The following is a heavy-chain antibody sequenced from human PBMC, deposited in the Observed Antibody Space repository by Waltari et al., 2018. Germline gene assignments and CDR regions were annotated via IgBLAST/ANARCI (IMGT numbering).Heavy chain of an antibody. CDR2: ISSSISYI. CDR3: ASSNRQQLPPRDY. J-gene: IGHJ4*02. Sequence: EVQLVESGGGLVKPGGSLRLSCAASGFTFSSYSMNWVRQAPGKGLDWVSSISSSISYIYYADSGKGRFTISRDNAKNSLYLQMNSLRAEDTAVYYCASSNRQQLPPRDYWGQGTLVTVSS. D-gene: IGHD6-13*01. V-gene: IGHV3-21*01. CDR1: GFTFSSYS.